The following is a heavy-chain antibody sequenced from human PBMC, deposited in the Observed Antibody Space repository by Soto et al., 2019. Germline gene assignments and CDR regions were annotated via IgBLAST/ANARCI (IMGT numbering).Heavy chain of an antibody. V-gene: IGHV3-48*01. J-gene: IGHJ4*02. D-gene: IGHD6-13*01. Sequence: GGSLRLSCGASGFTFSSYSMNWVRQAPGKGLEWVSDISSSSSTIDYADAVKGRFTISRDNAKNSLYLQMNSLRAEDTAVYYCARDRRYSSSWHKKYYFDYWGQGTLVTVS. CDR3: ARDRRYSSSWHKKYYFDY. CDR2: ISSSSSTI. CDR1: GFTFSSYS.